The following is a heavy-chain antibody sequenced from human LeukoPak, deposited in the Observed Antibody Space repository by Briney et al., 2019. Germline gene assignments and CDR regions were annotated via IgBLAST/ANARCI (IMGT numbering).Heavy chain of an antibody. CDR3: AKDIRAVAHPNYYYYGMDV. D-gene: IGHD6-19*01. J-gene: IGHJ6*02. V-gene: IGHV3-9*03. Sequence: GRSLRLSCAASGFTFDDYAMHWVRQAPGKGLEWVSGISWNSGSIGYADSVKGRFTISRDNAKNSLYLQMNSLRAEDMALYYCAKDIRAVAHPNYYYYGMDVWGQGTTVTVSS. CDR1: GFTFDDYA. CDR2: ISWNSGSI.